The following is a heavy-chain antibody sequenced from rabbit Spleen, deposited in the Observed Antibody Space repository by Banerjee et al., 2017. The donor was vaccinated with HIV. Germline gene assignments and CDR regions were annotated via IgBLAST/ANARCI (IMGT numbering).Heavy chain of an antibody. V-gene: IGHV1S45*01. CDR3: ARESSAYGWATNL. D-gene: IGHD4-1*01. J-gene: IGHJ4*01. CDR2: IYGGSSGNI. CDR1: GFSFSSSYW. Sequence: QEQLVESGGGLVKPGGTLTLTCTVSGFSFSSSYWICWVRQAPGKGLEWIACIYGGSSGNIDYASWAKGRFTISKISSTTVTLQMTSLTAADTATYFCARESSAYGWATNLWGQGTLVTVS.